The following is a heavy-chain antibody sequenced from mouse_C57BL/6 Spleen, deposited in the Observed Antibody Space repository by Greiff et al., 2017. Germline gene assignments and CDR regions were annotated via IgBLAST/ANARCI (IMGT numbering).Heavy chain of an antibody. CDR3: ARELGLDY. V-gene: IGHV5-17*01. CDR2: ISSGTSTI. J-gene: IGHJ2*01. Sequence: DVKLVESGGGLVKPGGSLKLSCAASGFTFSDYGMHWVRQAPEKGLEWVAYISSGTSTIYYADTVKGRFTISSDNAKNTLFLQMTSLRSEDTAMYYCARELGLDYWGQGTTLTVSS. CDR1: GFTFSDYG. D-gene: IGHD4-1*01.